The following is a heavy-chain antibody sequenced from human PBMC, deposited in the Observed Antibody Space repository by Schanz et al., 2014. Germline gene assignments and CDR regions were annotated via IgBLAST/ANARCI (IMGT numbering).Heavy chain of an antibody. CDR2: IIPILGIT. V-gene: IGHV1-69*04. Sequence: QVQLVQSGAEVKKPGSSVKVSCKASGGTFSSYTFNWVRQSPGQGLEWMGRIIPILGITNYAQEFQGRVSITADTFTTTAYLELSSLRSEDAAVYYCAKDDDSGGAFDCWGQGTQVTVSS. CDR1: GGTFSSYT. CDR3: AKDDDSGGAFDC. J-gene: IGHJ4*02. D-gene: IGHD3-10*01.